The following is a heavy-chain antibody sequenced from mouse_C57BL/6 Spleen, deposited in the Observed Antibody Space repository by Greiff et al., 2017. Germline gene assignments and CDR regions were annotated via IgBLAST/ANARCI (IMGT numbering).Heavy chain of an antibody. CDR2: IYPGSGNT. V-gene: IGHV1-66*01. CDR3: ARSYYGKDYAMDY. D-gene: IGHD1-1*01. J-gene: IGHJ4*01. Sequence: QVQLQQSGPELVKPGASVKISCKASGYSFTSYYIHWVKQRPGQGLEWIGWIYPGSGNTKYNEKFKGKATLTADTSPSTAYMQLSSLTSEDSAVYYCARSYYGKDYAMDYWGQGTSVTVSS. CDR1: GYSFTSYY.